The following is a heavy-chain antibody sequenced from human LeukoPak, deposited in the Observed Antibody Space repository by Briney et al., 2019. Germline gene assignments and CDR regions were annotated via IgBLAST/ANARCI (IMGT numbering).Heavy chain of an antibody. V-gene: IGHV1-18*01. J-gene: IGHJ6*03. CDR1: GYTFTSYG. CDR2: ISAYNGNT. D-gene: IGHD3-10*01. Sequence: ASVKVSCKASGYTFTSYGISWVRQAPGQGLEWMGWISAYNGNTNYAQKLQGRVTMTTDTSTSTVYMELRSLRSDDTAVYYCARVVRLSYYMDVWGKGTTVTVSS. CDR3: ARVVRLSYYMDV.